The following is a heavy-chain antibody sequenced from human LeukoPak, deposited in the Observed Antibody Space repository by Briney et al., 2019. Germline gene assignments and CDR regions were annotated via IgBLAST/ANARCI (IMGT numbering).Heavy chain of an antibody. CDR3: AIRGCSSTSCLMVNWFDP. Sequence: SVKVSCKASGGXFSSYAMSWVRQAPGQGLKWMGGIIPIFGTANYAQKFQGRVTITADESTSTAYMELSSLRSEDTAVYYCAIRGCSSTSCLMVNWFDPWGQGTLVTVSS. V-gene: IGHV1-69*01. CDR1: GGXFSSYA. CDR2: IIPIFGTA. D-gene: IGHD2-2*01. J-gene: IGHJ5*02.